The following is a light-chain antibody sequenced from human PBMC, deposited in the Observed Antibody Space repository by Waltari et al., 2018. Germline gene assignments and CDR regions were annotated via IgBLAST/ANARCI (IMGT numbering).Light chain of an antibody. V-gene: IGKV4-1*01. CDR2: WAS. CDR1: QSVLYSSNNKNY. Sequence: DIVMTQSPDSLAVSLGERATINCKSSQSVLYSSNNKNYLAWYQQKPGQPPKLLIYWASTRESGVPDRCSGSGSGTDFTLTISSLQAEDVAVYYCQQYYSIPQDTFGQGTKLEIK. CDR3: QQYYSIPQDT. J-gene: IGKJ2*01.